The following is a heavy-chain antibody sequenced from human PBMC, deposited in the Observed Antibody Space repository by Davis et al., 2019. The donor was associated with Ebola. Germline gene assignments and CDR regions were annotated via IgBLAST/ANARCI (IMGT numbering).Heavy chain of an antibody. CDR1: GFTFSSYA. CDR3: ARERYSYYYYGMDV. V-gene: IGHV3-30-3*01. CDR2: ISYDGSNK. Sequence: GGSLRLSCAASGFTFSSYAMHWVRQAPGKGLEWVAVISYDGSNKYYADSVKGRFTISRDNSKNTLYLQMNSLRAEDTAVYYCARERYSYYYYGMDVWGQGTTVTVSS. J-gene: IGHJ6*02. D-gene: IGHD1-1*01.